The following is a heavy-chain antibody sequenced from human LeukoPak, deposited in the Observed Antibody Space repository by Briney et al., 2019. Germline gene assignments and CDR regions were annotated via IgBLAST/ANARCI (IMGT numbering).Heavy chain of an antibody. CDR2: FYYSGST. Sequence: SETLSLTCAVYGGSFSGYYWSWIRQPPGKGLEWIGNFYYSGSTYYNPSLKSRVTISVDTSKNQFSLKLSSVTATDTAVYYCARRYINSSRRDYWGQGTLVTVSS. V-gene: IGHV4-34*01. D-gene: IGHD6-6*01. CDR1: GGSFSGYY. J-gene: IGHJ4*02. CDR3: ARRYINSSRRDY.